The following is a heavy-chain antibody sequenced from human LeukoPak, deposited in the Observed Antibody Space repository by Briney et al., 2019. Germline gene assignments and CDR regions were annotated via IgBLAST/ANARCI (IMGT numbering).Heavy chain of an antibody. V-gene: IGHV3-7*01. Sequence: AGGSLRLSCAASGFAFSDSWMTWIRQAPGKGLEWVAFIKGDGSAKKYVDSVKGRFTISRDNAKNSLFLQMNSLRAEDTAVYYCARDRRVRFLEWLSPKYGMDVWGQGTTVTVSS. CDR1: GFAFSDSW. D-gene: IGHD3-3*01. J-gene: IGHJ6*02. CDR3: ARDRRVRFLEWLSPKYGMDV. CDR2: IKGDGSAK.